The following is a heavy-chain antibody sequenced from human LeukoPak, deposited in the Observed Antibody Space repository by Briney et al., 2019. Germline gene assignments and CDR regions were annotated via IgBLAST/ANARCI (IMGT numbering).Heavy chain of an antibody. D-gene: IGHD2-21*01. CDR1: GYTFTGYY. V-gene: IGHV1-2*02. CDR3: ARDYSDPTNLVWFDP. Sequence: ASVKVSCKASGYTFTGYYMHWVRQAPGQGLEWMGCINPNSGDTDYAQRFQGRVTMTRDTSISTAYMELSGLRSDDTAVYYCARDYSDPTNLVWFDPWGQGTLVTVSS. J-gene: IGHJ5*02. CDR2: INPNSGDT.